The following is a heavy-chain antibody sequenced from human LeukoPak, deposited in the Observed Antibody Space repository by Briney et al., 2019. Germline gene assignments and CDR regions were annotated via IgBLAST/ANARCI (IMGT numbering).Heavy chain of an antibody. CDR2: ISSSSTYI. Sequence: PGGSLRLSCAASGFSFSTYYVNWVRQAPEKGLEWVSCISSSSTYIFYADSVRGRFAISRDNAKNSLYLQMNSLRADDTAVYYCVRENHGSFDYWGQGSLVTVSS. J-gene: IGHJ4*02. CDR3: VRENHGSFDY. D-gene: IGHD1-14*01. CDR1: GFSFSTYY. V-gene: IGHV3-21*01.